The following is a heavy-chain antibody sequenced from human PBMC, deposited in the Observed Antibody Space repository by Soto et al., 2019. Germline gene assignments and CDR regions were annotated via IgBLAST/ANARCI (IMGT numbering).Heavy chain of an antibody. Sequence: AGGSLRLSCAASGFTFSSYSMNWVRQAPGKGLEWVSYISSSSSTIYYADSVKGRFTISRDNAKNSLYLQMNSLRDEDTAVYYCARDRGDTAMVTGQDYWGQGTLFTVSS. J-gene: IGHJ4*02. CDR3: ARDRGDTAMVTGQDY. D-gene: IGHD5-18*01. CDR1: GFTFSSYS. CDR2: ISSSSSTI. V-gene: IGHV3-48*02.